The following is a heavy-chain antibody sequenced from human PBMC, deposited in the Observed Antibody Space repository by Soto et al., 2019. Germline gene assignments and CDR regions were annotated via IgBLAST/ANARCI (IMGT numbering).Heavy chain of an antibody. D-gene: IGHD1-1*01. J-gene: IGHJ3*02. V-gene: IGHV4-59*08. CDR1: GGSISSYY. CDR3: ASQRTANWNDKIGGAFDI. Sequence: SETLSLTCTVSGGSISSYYWSWIRQPPGKGLEWIGYIYYSGSTNYNPSLKSRVTISVDTSKNQFSLKLSSVTAADTAVYYCASQRTANWNDKIGGAFDIWGQGTMVTVSS. CDR2: IYYSGST.